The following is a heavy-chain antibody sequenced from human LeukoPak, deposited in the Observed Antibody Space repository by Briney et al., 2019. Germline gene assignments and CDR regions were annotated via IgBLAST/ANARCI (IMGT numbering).Heavy chain of an antibody. V-gene: IGHV4-30-2*01. CDR2: IYHSGST. CDR3: ASGNTGYDRDSFDI. D-gene: IGHD5-12*01. CDR1: GGSISSGGYS. J-gene: IGHJ3*02. Sequence: SETLSLTCAVSGGSISSGGYSWSWVRQPPGEGLEWVGYIYHSGSTYYNPSLQSRVTISLDRSKNQFSLKLSSMTAADTAVYDCASGNTGYDRDSFDIWGQGTMVTVSS.